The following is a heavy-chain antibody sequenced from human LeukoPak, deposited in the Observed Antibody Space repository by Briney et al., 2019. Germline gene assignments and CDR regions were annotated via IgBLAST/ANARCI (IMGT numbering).Heavy chain of an antibody. J-gene: IGHJ4*02. CDR2: ISPSGSST. Sequence: ASVKVSCKASGYIFTSYYMYWVRQAPGQGLEWIGIISPSGSSTTYAQKLQGRVTMTTDTSTSTAYMELRSLRSDDTAVYYCARGENYYDFDYWGQGTLVTVSS. D-gene: IGHD3-22*01. CDR3: ARGENYYDFDY. V-gene: IGHV1-46*01. CDR1: GYIFTSYY.